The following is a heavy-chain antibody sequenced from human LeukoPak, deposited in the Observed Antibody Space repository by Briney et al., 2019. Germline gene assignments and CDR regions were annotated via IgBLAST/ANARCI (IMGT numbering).Heavy chain of an antibody. CDR3: ARDAVIDQYYDFWSGLSYYYYMDV. CDR2: ISSSSSYI. J-gene: IGHJ6*03. D-gene: IGHD3-3*01. CDR1: GFTFSSYW. V-gene: IGHV3-21*01. Sequence: GGSLRLSCAASGFTFSSYWMTWVRQAPGKGLEWVSSISSSSSYIYYADSVKGRFTISRDNAKNSLYLQMNSLRAEDTAVYYCARDAVIDQYYDFWSGLSYYYYMDVWGKGTTVTVSS.